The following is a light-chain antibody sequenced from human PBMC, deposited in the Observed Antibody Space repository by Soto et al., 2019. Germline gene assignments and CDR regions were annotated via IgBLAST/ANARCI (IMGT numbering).Light chain of an antibody. CDR2: GAS. CDR1: ESVSSN. J-gene: IGKJ1*01. V-gene: IGKV3-15*01. Sequence: VMTQSPATLSVSPGERATLSCRASESVSSNLAWYQQRPGRAPRLLIYGASTRATDTPVRFRGSGSGTEFTLTITSLHPEDVATYYCQKYSSARWTFGQGTKVDIK. CDR3: QKYSSARWT.